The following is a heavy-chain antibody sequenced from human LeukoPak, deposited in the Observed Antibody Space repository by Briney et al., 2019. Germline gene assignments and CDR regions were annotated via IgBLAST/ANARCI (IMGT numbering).Heavy chain of an antibody. Sequence: SETLSLTCTVSGGSISSYYWSWIRQPAGKGLEWIGRIYTSGSINYNPSLKSRVTMSVDTSKNQFSLKLSSVTAADTAVYYCARDMAATVWYFDLWGRGTLVTVSS. V-gene: IGHV4-4*07. D-gene: IGHD2-15*01. CDR1: GGSISSYY. J-gene: IGHJ2*01. CDR2: IYTSGSI. CDR3: ARDMAATVWYFDL.